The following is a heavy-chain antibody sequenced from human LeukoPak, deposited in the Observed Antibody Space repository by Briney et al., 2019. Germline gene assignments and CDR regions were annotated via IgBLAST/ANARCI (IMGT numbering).Heavy chain of an antibody. V-gene: IGHV1-18*04. CDR3: AREWRYCSSTSCIDY. Sequence: ASVKVSCKASGYTFTSYGISWVRQAPGQGLEWMGWISAYNGNTNYAQKLQGRVTMTTDTSTSTAYMELRSLRSDDTAVYHCAREWRYCSSTSCIDYWGQGTLVTVSS. CDR1: GYTFTSYG. D-gene: IGHD2-2*01. CDR2: ISAYNGNT. J-gene: IGHJ4*02.